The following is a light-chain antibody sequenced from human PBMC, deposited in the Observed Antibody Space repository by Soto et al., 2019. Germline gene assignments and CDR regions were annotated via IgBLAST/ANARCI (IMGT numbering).Light chain of an antibody. CDR3: QQYGSSQT. J-gene: IGKJ1*01. V-gene: IGKV3-20*01. CDR2: AAS. Sequence: ENVLTQSPGTLSLSPGERATLSCRASQSVSSSYLAWYQQKAGQAPRLLIYAASSRATGIPDRFSGSGSGTDFTLTSSRLEPEDFAEYYCQQYGSSQTFGQGTKVEIK. CDR1: QSVSSSY.